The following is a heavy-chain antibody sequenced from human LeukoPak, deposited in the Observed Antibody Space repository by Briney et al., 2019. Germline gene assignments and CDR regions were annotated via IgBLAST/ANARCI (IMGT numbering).Heavy chain of an antibody. D-gene: IGHD3-10*01. Sequence: SETLSLTCAVYGESFSGYYWSWIRQPPGKGLEWIGEINHSGRTNYNPSLKSRVTISVDTSKNQFSLKLSSVTAADTAVYYCARHYYYGSGSPFDYWGQGTLVTVSS. CDR3: ARHYYYGSGSPFDY. CDR2: INHSGRT. V-gene: IGHV4-34*01. CDR1: GESFSGYY. J-gene: IGHJ4*02.